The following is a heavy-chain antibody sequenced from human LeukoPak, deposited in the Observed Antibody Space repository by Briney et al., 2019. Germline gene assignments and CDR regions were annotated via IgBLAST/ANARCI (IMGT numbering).Heavy chain of an antibody. CDR1: GGSISHYY. D-gene: IGHD4/OR15-4a*01. CDR2: IYYTGTT. V-gene: IGHV4-59*01. J-gene: IGHJ6*02. CDR3: AREDPQTKVPEGMDV. Sequence: ASETLSLTCTVSGGSISHYYWSWIRQPPGKGPEWIGYIYYTGTTNYNPSLKSRVTISVDTSKNQFSLKLNSVTAAATAVYYCAREDPQTKVPEGMDVWGQGTTVTVSS.